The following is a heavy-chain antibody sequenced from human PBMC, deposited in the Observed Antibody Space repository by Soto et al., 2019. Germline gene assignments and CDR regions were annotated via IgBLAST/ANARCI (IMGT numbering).Heavy chain of an antibody. CDR3: AKGSSTVTTPAFSYYYYGMDV. J-gene: IGHJ6*01. CDR2: ISYDGSNK. V-gene: IGHV3-30*18. CDR1: GFTFSSYG. D-gene: IGHD4-17*01. Sequence: QVQLVESGGGVVQPGRSLRLSCAASGFTFSSYGMHWVRQAPGKGLEWVAVISYDGSNKYYADSVKGRFTISRDNSKNTLYLQMNSLRAEDTAVYYCAKGSSTVTTPAFSYYYYGMDVW.